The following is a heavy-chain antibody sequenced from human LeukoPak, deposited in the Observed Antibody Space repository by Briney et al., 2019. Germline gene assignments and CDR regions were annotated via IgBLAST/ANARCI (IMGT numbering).Heavy chain of an antibody. CDR3: GREIPGGTTSLDC. J-gene: IGHJ4*02. CDR2: IRGSGGTT. D-gene: IGHD1-7*01. V-gene: IGHV3-23*01. Sequence: GGSLRLSCAAPGFSFSNYAMTWVRQAPGKGLEWVSGIRGSGGTTNYADSVKGRFTISRDNSKNTLFLQMNSLRAEDTAVYYCGREIPGGTTSLDCWGQGTVVTVSS. CDR1: GFSFSNYA.